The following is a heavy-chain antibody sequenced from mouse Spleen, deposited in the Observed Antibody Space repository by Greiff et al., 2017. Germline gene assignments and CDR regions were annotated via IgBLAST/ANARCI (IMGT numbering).Heavy chain of an antibody. Sequence: QVQLQQPGAELVKPGASVKLSCKASGYTFTSYWMHWVKQRPGQGLEWIGMIHPNSGSTNYNEKFKSKATLTVDKSSSTAYMQLSSLTSEDSAVYYCARERGTWGYAMDYWGQGTSVTVSS. J-gene: IGHJ4*01. CDR3: ARERGTWGYAMDY. D-gene: IGHD3-3*01. CDR1: GYTFTSYW. V-gene: IGHV1-64*01. CDR2: IHPNSGST.